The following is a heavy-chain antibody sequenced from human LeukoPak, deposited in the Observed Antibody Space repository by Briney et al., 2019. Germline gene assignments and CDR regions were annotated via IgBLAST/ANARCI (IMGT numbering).Heavy chain of an antibody. CDR3: ARGPTGTHHYYMDV. V-gene: IGHV1-8*01. Sequence: ASVNVSCKASGYTFTSYDINWVRQATGQGLEWMGWMNPNSGNTGYAQKFQGRVTMTRNTSITTAYMELSSLRSEDTAMYYCARGPTGTHHYYMDVWGKGTTVTVSS. CDR2: MNPNSGNT. D-gene: IGHD1-1*01. J-gene: IGHJ6*03. CDR1: GYTFTSYD.